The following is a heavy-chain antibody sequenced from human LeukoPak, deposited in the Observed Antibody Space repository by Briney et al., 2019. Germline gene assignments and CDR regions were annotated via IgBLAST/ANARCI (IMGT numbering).Heavy chain of an antibody. CDR1: GFTFSSFA. D-gene: IGHD2-2*01. V-gene: IGHV4-34*01. J-gene: IGHJ5*02. CDR3: ARLYCSSTSCYGWFDP. CDR2: INHSGST. Sequence: PGGSLRLSCAASGFTFSSFAMNWVRQAPGKGLEWIGEINHSGSTNYNPSLKSRVTISVDTSKNQFSLKLSSVTAADTAVYYCARLYCSSTSCYGWFDPWGQGTLVTVSS.